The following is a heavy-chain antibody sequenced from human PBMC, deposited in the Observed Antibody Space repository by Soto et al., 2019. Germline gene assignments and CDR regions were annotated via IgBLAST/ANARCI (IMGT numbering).Heavy chain of an antibody. V-gene: IGHV1-8*01. D-gene: IGHD3-16*01. J-gene: IGHJ6*02. CDR3: ARGNTFNYAGFDV. CDR2: MNAKSGDT. Sequence: QAHLEQSGTELKRPGASVKVSCKASGYTFSDFDINWLRQASGQGPEWMGWMNAKSGDTFFAQRFPGQIKHARDPPPGTSLLEMGSLTSDDTAIYYCARGNTFNYAGFDVWGQGTTVAVSS. CDR1: GYTFSDFD.